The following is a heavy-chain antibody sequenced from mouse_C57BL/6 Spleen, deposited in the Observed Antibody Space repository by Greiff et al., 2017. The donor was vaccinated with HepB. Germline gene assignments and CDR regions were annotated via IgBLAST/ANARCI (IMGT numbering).Heavy chain of an antibody. CDR3: ARKGVYDFYWYFDV. J-gene: IGHJ1*03. CDR2: IYPGSGST. Sequence: VQLQQSGAELVKPGASVKMSCKASGYTFTSYWITWVKQRPGQGLEWIGDIYPGSGSTNYNEKFKSKATLTVDTSSSTAYMQLSSLTSEDSAVYYWARKGVYDFYWYFDVWGTGTTVTVSS. CDR1: GYTFTSYW. V-gene: IGHV1-55*01. D-gene: IGHD2-4*01.